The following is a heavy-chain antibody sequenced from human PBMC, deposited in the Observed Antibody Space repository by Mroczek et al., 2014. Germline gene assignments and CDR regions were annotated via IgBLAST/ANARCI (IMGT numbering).Heavy chain of an antibody. V-gene: IGHV1-69*12. Sequence: QVQLVQSGAEVKKPGSSVKVSCKASGGTFSSYAISWVRQAPGQGLEWMGGIIPIFGTANYAQKFQGRVTITADESTSTAYMELSSLRSEDTAVYYCARSHMDYGDYVSGRDYYYMDVWGKGTTVTVSS. CDR1: GGTFSSYA. J-gene: IGHJ6*03. CDR3: ARSHMDYGDYVSGRDYYYMDV. D-gene: IGHD4-17*01. CDR2: IIPIFGTA.